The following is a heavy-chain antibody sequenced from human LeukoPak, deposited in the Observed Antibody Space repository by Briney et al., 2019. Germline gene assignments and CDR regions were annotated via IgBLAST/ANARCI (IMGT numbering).Heavy chain of an antibody. Sequence: PGGSLRLSCAASGFTFSSYGMHWVRQAPGKGLGWVAVIWYDGSNKYYADSVKGRFTISRDNSKNTLYLQMNSLRAEDTAVYYCARGRRREMATTPTNYWGQGTLVTVSS. D-gene: IGHD5-24*01. V-gene: IGHV3-33*01. CDR3: ARGRRREMATTPTNY. J-gene: IGHJ4*02. CDR1: GFTFSSYG. CDR2: IWYDGSNK.